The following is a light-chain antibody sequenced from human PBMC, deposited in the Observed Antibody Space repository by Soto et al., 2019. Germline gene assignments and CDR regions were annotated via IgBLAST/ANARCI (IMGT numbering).Light chain of an antibody. V-gene: IGKV3-20*01. Sequence: EIVLTQSPGTLSLSPGERATLSCRASQSIANNYLAWYQQKPGQAPRLLIDDASRRATGTPDRFSGSGSGTDFTLTISRLEPEDFAVYYCQQCATSPLTFGQGTKVEIK. CDR3: QQCATSPLT. CDR2: DAS. CDR1: QSIANNY. J-gene: IGKJ1*01.